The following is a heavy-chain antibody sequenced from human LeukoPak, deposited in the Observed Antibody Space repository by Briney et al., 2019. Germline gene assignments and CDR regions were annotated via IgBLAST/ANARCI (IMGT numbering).Heavy chain of an antibody. D-gene: IGHD3-22*01. CDR2: IKQDGSEK. V-gene: IGHV3-7*01. J-gene: IGHJ4*02. Sequence: GGSLRLSCAASGFTLSSYWMCGVRQAPGKGLEWVANIKQDGSEKYYVDSVKGRFTISRDNAKNSLYLQMNSLRAEDTAVYYCARDRGFDFDYWGQGTLVTVSS. CDR3: ARDRGFDFDY. CDR1: GFTLSSYW.